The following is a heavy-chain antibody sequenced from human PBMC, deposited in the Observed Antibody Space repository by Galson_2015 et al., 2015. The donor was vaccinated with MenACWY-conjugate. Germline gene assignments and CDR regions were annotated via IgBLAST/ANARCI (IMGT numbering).Heavy chain of an antibody. D-gene: IGHD3-3*01. CDR3: AKGGRSGHTYGAFDI. CDR1: GFTFSDYT. CDR2: IIGGGGNT. J-gene: IGHJ3*02. V-gene: IGHV3-23*01. Sequence: SLRLPCAISGFTFSDYTMGWVRQAPGKGLEWVSTIIGGGGNTYYADSVKGRFSTSRDNSTNTLDVQMNSLRVEDTAVYYCAKGGRSGHTYGAFDIWGQGTMVTVSS.